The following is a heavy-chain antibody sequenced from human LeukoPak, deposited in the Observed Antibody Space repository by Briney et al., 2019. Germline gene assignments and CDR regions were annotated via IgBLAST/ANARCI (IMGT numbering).Heavy chain of an antibody. CDR2: ISWNSGSI. Sequence: GRSLRLSCAASGFTFDDYAMHWVRQAPGKGLEWVSGISWNSGSIGYADSVKGRFTISRDNAKNSLYLQMNSLRAEDTAVYYCARERYSSSSSYFDYWGQGTLVTVSS. CDR3: ARERYSSSSSYFDY. CDR1: GFTFDDYA. V-gene: IGHV3-9*01. J-gene: IGHJ4*02. D-gene: IGHD6-6*01.